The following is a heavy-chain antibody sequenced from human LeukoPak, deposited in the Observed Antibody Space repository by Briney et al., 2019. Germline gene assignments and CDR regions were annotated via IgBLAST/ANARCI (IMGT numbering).Heavy chain of an antibody. D-gene: IGHD3-22*01. V-gene: IGHV3-30*18. CDR2: ISYDGSNK. CDR1: GFTFSSYA. CDR3: AKGYYDSSGFDY. J-gene: IGHJ4*02. Sequence: TGGSLRLSCAASGFTFSSYAMSWVRQAPGKGLEWVAVISYDGSNKYYADSVKGRFTISRDNSKNTLYLQMNSLRAEDTAVYYCAKGYYDSSGFDYWGQGTLVTVSS.